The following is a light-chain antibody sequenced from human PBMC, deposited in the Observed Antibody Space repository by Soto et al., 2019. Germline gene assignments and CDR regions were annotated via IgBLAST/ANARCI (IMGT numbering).Light chain of an antibody. CDR2: DAS. V-gene: IGKV3-20*01. CDR1: ESVTFGY. J-gene: IGKJ2*01. Sequence: EIVLTQSPDTLSLSPGERATVSCRASESVTFGYSAWYQQRPVQSPRLLFSDASRRAPGIPDRFSAGGSGSDFTPAITSVEPDDFVVYDCQHYNTSPPYSFGQGTRLEIK. CDR3: QHYNTSPPYS.